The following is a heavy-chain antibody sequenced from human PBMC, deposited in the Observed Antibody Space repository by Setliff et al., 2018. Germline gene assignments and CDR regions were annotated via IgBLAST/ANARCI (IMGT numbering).Heavy chain of an antibody. CDR2: IQKSGSA. V-gene: IGHV4-4*08. D-gene: IGHD3-10*01. CDR1: GESFSNNY. J-gene: IGHJ6*03. CDR3: ARDNRARHYMDV. Sequence: SETLSLTCSVYGESFSNNYWSWIRQTPGKGLECIGYIQKSGSANYNPSLMSLVTISVDTSKNQFSLNLSSVTAADTAVYYCARDNRARHYMDVWGKGTTVTVSS.